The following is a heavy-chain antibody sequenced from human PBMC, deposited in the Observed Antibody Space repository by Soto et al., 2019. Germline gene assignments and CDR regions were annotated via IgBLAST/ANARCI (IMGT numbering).Heavy chain of an antibody. D-gene: IGHD3-3*01. V-gene: IGHV4-34*01. Sequence: SETLSLTCAVYGGSFSGYYWSWIRQPPGKGLEWIGEINHSGSTNYNPSLKSRVTISVDTSKNQFSLKLSSVTAADTAVYYCARGTSRGEIILRFSAGNWFDPWGQGTLVTVSS. CDR1: GGSFSGYY. CDR2: INHSGST. J-gene: IGHJ5*02. CDR3: ARGTSRGEIILRFSAGNWFDP.